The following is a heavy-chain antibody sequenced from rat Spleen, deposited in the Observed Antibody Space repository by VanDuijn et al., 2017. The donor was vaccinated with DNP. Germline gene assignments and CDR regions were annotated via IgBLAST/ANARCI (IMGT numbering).Heavy chain of an antibody. J-gene: IGHJ2*01. CDR1: GFTFSAYY. CDR3: ARQAHY. V-gene: IGHV5-25*01. Sequence: EVQLVESGGDLVQPGRSLKLSCVASGFTFSAYYMAWVRQAPTKGLEWVTYISTSGGSTYYRDSVKGRFTVSRDNAKSTLYLQMDSLRSEDTATYNCARQAHYWGQGVMVTVSS. CDR2: ISTSGGST.